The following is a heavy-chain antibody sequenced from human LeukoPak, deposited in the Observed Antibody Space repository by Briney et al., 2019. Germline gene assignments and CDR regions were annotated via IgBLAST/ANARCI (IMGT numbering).Heavy chain of an antibody. D-gene: IGHD2-15*01. CDR2: ISSGGSTI. Sequence: GGSLRLSCAASGFIFSDYYMSWIRQAPGKGLEWLSFISSGGSTIYYADSVKGRFTISRDNAQNSLYLQMNSLIAEDTVVYYVXXXXXXXXXXDCYSGRTWFDPWGQGTLVTISS. J-gene: IGHJ5*02. CDR3: XXXXXXXXXXDCYSGRTWFDP. CDR1: GFIFSDYY. V-gene: IGHV3-11*01.